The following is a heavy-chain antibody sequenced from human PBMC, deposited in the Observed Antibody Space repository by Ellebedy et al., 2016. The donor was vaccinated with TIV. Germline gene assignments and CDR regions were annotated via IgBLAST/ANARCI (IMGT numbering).Heavy chain of an antibody. J-gene: IGHJ6*02. V-gene: IGHV3-30*03. CDR1: GFTFSSYG. CDR3: ARDLRYLRDYGMDV. CDR2: ISYDGSNK. Sequence: GESLKISCAASGFTFSSYGMHWVRQAPGKGLEWVAVISYDGSNKYYADSVKGRFTISRDNSKNTLYLQMNSLRAEDTAVYYCARDLRYLRDYGMDVWGQGTTVTVSS. D-gene: IGHD3-9*01.